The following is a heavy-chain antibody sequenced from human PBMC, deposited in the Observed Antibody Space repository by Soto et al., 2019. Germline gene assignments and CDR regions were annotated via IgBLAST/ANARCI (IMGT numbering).Heavy chain of an antibody. V-gene: IGHV3-33*01. CDR1: GFTFSSYG. CDR3: ARDMLPSAPTTGYYYGMDV. CDR2: IWYDGSNK. Sequence: GGSLRLSCAASGFTFSSYGMHWVRQAPGKGLEWVAVIWYDGSNKYYADSVKGRFTISRDNSKNTLYLQMNSLRAEDTAVYYCARDMLPSAPTTGYYYGMDVWGQGTTVTVSS. J-gene: IGHJ6*02. D-gene: IGHD2-8*01.